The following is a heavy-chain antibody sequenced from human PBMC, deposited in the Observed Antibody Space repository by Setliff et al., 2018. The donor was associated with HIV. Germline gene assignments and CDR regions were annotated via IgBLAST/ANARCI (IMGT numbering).Heavy chain of an antibody. CDR2: INHSGST. D-gene: IGHD6-13*01. Sequence: SETLSLTCAVYGGSLSGYHWSWIRQSPEKGLEWIGEINHSGSTNYNPSLKSRVTISLDTSKNQFSLKLSSVTAADTAVYYCARDIQAAGTGWFDPWGQGTLVTVS. CDR1: GGSLSGYH. V-gene: IGHV4-34*01. J-gene: IGHJ5*02. CDR3: ARDIQAAGTGWFDP.